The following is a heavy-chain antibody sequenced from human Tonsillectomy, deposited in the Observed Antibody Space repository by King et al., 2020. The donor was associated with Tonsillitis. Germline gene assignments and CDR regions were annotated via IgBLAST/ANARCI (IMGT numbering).Heavy chain of an antibody. CDR1: GGSISSSNW. D-gene: IGHD6-6*01. J-gene: IGHJ4*02. CDR2: LYHSGST. V-gene: IGHV4-4*02. Sequence: QLQESGPGLVKPSGTLSLTCAVSGGSISSSNWRSWVRQPPGKGLDGSGELYHSGSTNYNPPLKSRVTISVDKSKNKFSLKLSSVTAADTAVYYCARVRGSSSFDYWGQGTLVTVSS. CDR3: ARVRGSSSFDY.